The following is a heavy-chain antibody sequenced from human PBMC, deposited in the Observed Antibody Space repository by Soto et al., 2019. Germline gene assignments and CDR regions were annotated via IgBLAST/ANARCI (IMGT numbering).Heavy chain of an antibody. J-gene: IGHJ5*02. CDR3: ARVGFSGYYYRYWFDP. CDR2: INHSGST. Sequence: PSGTLSLTCAVYGGSFIGYYWSWIRQPPGKGLEWIGEINHSGSTNYNPSLKSRVTISVDTSKNQFSLKLSSVTAADTAVYYCARVGFSGYYYRYWFDPWGQGTLVTVSS. CDR1: GGSFIGYY. D-gene: IGHD3-22*01. V-gene: IGHV4-34*01.